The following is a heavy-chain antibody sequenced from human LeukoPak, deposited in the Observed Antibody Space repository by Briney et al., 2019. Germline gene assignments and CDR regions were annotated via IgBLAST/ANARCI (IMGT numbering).Heavy chain of an antibody. Sequence: GESLNIPCKGSGYSFTSYWIGWVRQMPGKGLEWMGISYPGDSDTRYSPSFQEQVPISADKSISTAYLQWSSLKASDTAMYYCARLGGWYNYFDYWGQGTLVTVSS. CDR3: ARLGGWYNYFDY. D-gene: IGHD6-19*01. CDR1: GYSFTSYW. V-gene: IGHV5-51*01. J-gene: IGHJ4*02. CDR2: SYPGDSDT.